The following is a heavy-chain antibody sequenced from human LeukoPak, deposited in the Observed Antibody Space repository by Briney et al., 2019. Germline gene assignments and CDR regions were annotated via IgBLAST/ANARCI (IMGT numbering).Heavy chain of an antibody. V-gene: IGHV5-51*01. CDR2: IYSGDSDT. J-gene: IGHJ4*02. D-gene: IGHD6-19*01. Sequence: GESLKISCKGSGYYFTNYWIGWIRQMPGKGLEWMGIIYSGDSDTRYSPSFQGQVTISADKSISTAYLQWSSLKASDTVMYYCARAPRFSSGWYGPFDYWGQGSLVTVSS. CDR3: ARAPRFSSGWYGPFDY. CDR1: GYYFTNYW.